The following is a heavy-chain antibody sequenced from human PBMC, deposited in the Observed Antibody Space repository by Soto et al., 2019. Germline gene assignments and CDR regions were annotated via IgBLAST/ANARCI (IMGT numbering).Heavy chain of an antibody. CDR1: GFTFSSFA. Sequence: WGSLRLFCAVSGFTFSSFARSWIRQPPGKGLEWVSAISGSGGSTYYADSVKGRSTISRDNSKNTLYLQMNSLRAEDTAVYYRAKHLWFGEDYYSYGMDVWGQGTMVTVSS. CDR2: ISGSGGST. CDR3: AKHLWFGEDYYSYGMDV. V-gene: IGHV3-23*01. J-gene: IGHJ6*02. D-gene: IGHD3-10*01.